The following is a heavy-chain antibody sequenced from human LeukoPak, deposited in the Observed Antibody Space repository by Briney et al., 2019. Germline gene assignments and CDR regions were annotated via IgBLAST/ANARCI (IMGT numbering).Heavy chain of an antibody. CDR3: ARAGGSAPQNWFDP. J-gene: IGHJ5*02. CDR2: ISSSSSYI. D-gene: IGHD2-8*02. V-gene: IGHV3-21*01. CDR1: GFTFSNFG. Sequence: PGGSLRLSCAASGFTFSNFGMHWVRQAPGKGLEWVSSISSSSSYIYYADSVKGRFTISRDNAKNSLYLQMNSLRAEDTAVYYCARAGGSAPQNWFDPWGQGTLVTVSS.